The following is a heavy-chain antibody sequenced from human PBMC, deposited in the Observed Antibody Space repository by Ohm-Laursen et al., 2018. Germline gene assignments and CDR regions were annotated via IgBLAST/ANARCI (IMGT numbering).Heavy chain of an antibody. Sequence: SLRLSCAAPGFTFSSYGMHWVRQAPGKGLEWVAVISYDGSNKYYADSVKGRFTISRDNSKNTLYLQMNSLRAEDTAVYYCAKAAYDSSGYDAFDIWGQGTMVTVSS. D-gene: IGHD3-22*01. CDR3: AKAAYDSSGYDAFDI. CDR1: GFTFSSYG. J-gene: IGHJ3*02. V-gene: IGHV3-30*18. CDR2: ISYDGSNK.